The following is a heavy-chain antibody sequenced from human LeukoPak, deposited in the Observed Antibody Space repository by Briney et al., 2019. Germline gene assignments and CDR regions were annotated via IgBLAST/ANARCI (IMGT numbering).Heavy chain of an antibody. V-gene: IGHV4-4*07. Sequence: PGGSLRLSCAASGFNFDDYVMTWVRQAPGKGLEWIGLIYASGSTNYNPSLKSRVTMSVDTSKNQFSLKLSSVTAADTAVYYCAREVASLDYWGQGTLVTVSS. CDR2: IYASGST. D-gene: IGHD2-21*01. CDR1: GFNFDDYV. CDR3: AREVASLDY. J-gene: IGHJ4*02.